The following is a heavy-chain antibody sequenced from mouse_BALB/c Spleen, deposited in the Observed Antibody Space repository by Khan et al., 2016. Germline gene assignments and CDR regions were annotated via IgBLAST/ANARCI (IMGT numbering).Heavy chain of an antibody. Sequence: EVELVASGGGLVQPGGSRKLSCAASGFTFSSFGMHWVRQSPEKGLEWVAFISSGSSAIYYADTVKGRFTISRDNPKNPLFLQMTSLRSEDTAMYYCGRGDYWGQGTTLTVSS. J-gene: IGHJ2*01. V-gene: IGHV5-17*02. CDR3: GRGDY. CDR1: GFTFSSFG. CDR2: ISSGSSAI.